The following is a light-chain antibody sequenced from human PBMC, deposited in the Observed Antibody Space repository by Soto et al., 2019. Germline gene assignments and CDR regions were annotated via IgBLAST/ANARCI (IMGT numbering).Light chain of an antibody. CDR3: CSYTSINNTLL. CDR2: DVA. CDR1: SSDIGGYNF. J-gene: IGLJ1*01. V-gene: IGLV2-14*01. Sequence: QSVLTQPASVSGSPGQSITISCTGTSSDIGGYNFVSWYQQHPGKAAKLMIYDVANRPSGVSNRFSGSKSGNTASLTISGLQAEDEADYYCCSYTSINNTLLFGTGTRPPS.